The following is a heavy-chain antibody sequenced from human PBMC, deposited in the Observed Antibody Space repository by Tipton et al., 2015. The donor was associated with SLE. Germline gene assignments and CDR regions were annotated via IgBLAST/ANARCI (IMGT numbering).Heavy chain of an antibody. D-gene: IGHD3-16*02. CDR3: AQAHLWGSYRYASDI. CDR2: INHGGST. V-gene: IGHV4-39*07. CDR1: GASLNSGRYY. J-gene: IGHJ3*02. Sequence: TLSLTCTVSGASLNSGRYYWAWIRQVPEKGLEWIGEINHGGSTNYNPSLKSRVTISVDTSKNQFSLKLSSVTAADTAVYYCAQAHLWGSYRYASDIWGQGTMVTVSS.